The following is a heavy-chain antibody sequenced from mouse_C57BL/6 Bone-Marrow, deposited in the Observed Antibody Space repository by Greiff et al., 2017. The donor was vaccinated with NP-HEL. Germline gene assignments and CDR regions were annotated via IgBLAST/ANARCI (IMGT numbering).Heavy chain of an antibody. CDR1: GFSLTSYG. Sequence: VQLKQSGPGLVQPSQSLSITCTVSGFSLTSYGVHWVRQSPGKGLEWLGVIWSGGSTDYNAAFISRLSISKDNSKSQVFFKMNSLQADDTAIYYCASQFAYWGQGTLVTVSA. V-gene: IGHV2-2*01. CDR2: IWSGGST. CDR3: ASQFAY. J-gene: IGHJ3*01.